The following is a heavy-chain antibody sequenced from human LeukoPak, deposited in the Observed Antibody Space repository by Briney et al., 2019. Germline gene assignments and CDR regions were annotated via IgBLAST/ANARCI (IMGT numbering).Heavy chain of an antibody. J-gene: IGHJ4*02. CDR1: GFTFSSYA. Sequence: GGSLRLFCAASGFTFSSYAMSWVRQAPGKGLEWVSAISGSGGSTYYADSVKGRFTISRDNSKNTLYLQMNSLRAEDTAVYYCAKNYFSELQPIDYWGQGTLVTVSS. CDR2: ISGSGGST. D-gene: IGHD2/OR15-2a*01. CDR3: AKNYFSELQPIDY. V-gene: IGHV3-23*01.